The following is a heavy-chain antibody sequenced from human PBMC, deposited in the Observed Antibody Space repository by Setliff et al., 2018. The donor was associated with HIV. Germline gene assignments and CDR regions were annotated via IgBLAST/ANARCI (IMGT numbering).Heavy chain of an antibody. V-gene: IGHV3-11*04. CDR1: GFTFSDYY. J-gene: IGHJ3*02. Sequence: GGSLRLSCAASGFTFSDYYMSWIRQAPGKGLEWVSYISSSGSTIYYADSVKGRFTISRDNAKNSLYLQMNSRRAEDTAVYYCARPNYRDYGGKPDAFDIWGQGTMVTVSS. CDR3: ARPNYRDYGGKPDAFDI. D-gene: IGHD4-17*01. CDR2: ISSSGSTI.